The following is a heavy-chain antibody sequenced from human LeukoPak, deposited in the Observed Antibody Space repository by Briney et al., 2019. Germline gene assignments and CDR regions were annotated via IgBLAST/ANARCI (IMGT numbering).Heavy chain of an antibody. CDR3: ARESLAARVFDY. CDR1: GLTFSSYA. V-gene: IGHV3-23*01. D-gene: IGHD6-6*01. CDR2: ISGSGGST. J-gene: IGHJ4*02. Sequence: PGGSLRLSCAASGLTFSSYAMSWVRQAPGKGLEWVSAISGSGGSTYYADSVKGRFTISRDNSKNTLYLQMNSLRAEDTAVYYCARESLAARVFDYWGQGTLVTVSS.